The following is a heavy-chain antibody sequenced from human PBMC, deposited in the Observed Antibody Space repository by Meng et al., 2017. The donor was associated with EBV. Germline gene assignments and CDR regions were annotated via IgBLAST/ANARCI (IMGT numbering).Heavy chain of an antibody. Sequence: EVQLVGSGGGLVRPGVSLRLSWAASGFSFINYAMGWVRQAPGKGLEWVSGISATSVDTYYADSVKGRFAISRDNSKNTVTLHMNILRAEDTAIYYCNSGSHSPLDSWGQGTLVTVSS. D-gene: IGHD1-26*01. CDR3: NSGSHSPLDS. V-gene: IGHV3-23*04. J-gene: IGHJ4*02. CDR1: GFSFINYA. CDR2: ISATSVDT.